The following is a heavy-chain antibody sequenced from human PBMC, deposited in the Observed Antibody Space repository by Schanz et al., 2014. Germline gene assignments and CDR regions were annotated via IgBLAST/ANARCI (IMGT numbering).Heavy chain of an antibody. CDR3: FSMHYGNSVY. D-gene: IGHD1-7*01. J-gene: IGHJ4*02. CDR1: GFTVSDHY. Sequence: EVQLVESGGGLVQPGGSLRLSCAVSGFTVSDHYMDWVRQAPGKGLEWLGRVRNRRNSDIIEYAAPVEGRFTISRDESKNSVYLQMNSLQTDDTAVYYCFSMHYGNSVYWGQGTLVTVSS. CDR2: VRNRRNSDII. V-gene: IGHV3-72*01.